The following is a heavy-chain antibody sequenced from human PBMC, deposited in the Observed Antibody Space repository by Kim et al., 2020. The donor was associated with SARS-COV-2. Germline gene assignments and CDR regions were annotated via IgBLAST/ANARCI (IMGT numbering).Heavy chain of an antibody. V-gene: IGHV1-18*01. CDR3: ARSLEMATIHDAFDI. D-gene: IGHD5-12*01. J-gene: IGHJ3*02. CDR2: ISAYNGNT. CDR1: GYTFTSYG. Sequence: ASVKVSCKASGYTFTSYGISWVRQAPGQGLEWMGWISAYNGNTNYAQKLQGRVTMTTDTSTSTAYMELRSLRSDDTAVYYCARSLEMATIHDAFDIWGQGTMVTVSS.